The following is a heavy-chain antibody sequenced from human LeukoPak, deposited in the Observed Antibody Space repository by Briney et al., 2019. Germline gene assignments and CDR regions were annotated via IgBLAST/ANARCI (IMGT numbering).Heavy chain of an antibody. D-gene: IGHD6-13*01. J-gene: IGHJ3*02. CDR1: GFTFSSYA. CDR3: AKDEGQLEPARKAGAFDI. V-gene: IGHV3-23*01. CDR2: ISGSGGST. Sequence: GGSLRLSCAASGFTFSSYAMSWVRQAPVKGLEWVSAISGSGGSTYYADSVKGRFTISRDNSKNTLYLQMNSLRAEDTAVYYCAKDEGQLEPARKAGAFDIWGQGTMVTVSS.